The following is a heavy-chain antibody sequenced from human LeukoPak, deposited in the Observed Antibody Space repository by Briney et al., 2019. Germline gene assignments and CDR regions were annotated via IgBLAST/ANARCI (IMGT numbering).Heavy chain of an antibody. D-gene: IGHD3-22*01. CDR2: IYTSGST. CDR1: GYSLSRGYY. V-gene: IGHV4-61*02. Sequence: SETLSLTCTVSGYSLSRGYYWSWIRPPAGKGLEWIGRIYTSGSTNYNPSLKSRVTISVDTSKNQFSLKLSSVTAADTAVYYCAREGYYDSSGYLTFDYWGQGTLVTVSS. J-gene: IGHJ4*02. CDR3: AREGYYDSSGYLTFDY.